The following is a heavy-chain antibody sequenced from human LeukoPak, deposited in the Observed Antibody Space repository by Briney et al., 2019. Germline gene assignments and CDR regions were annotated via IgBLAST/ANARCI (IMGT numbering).Heavy chain of an antibody. J-gene: IGHJ4*02. CDR2: ISSSGSTI. V-gene: IGHV3-48*03. D-gene: IGHD3-16*02. Sequence: GGSLRLSCAASGFTFSSYEMNWVRQAPGKGLEWVSYISSSGSTIYYADSVKGRFTISRDNAKNSLYLQMNSLRAEDTAGYYCANSHYVWGSYRSPHTLDYWGQGTLVTVSS. CDR3: ANSHYVWGSYRSPHTLDY. CDR1: GFTFSSYE.